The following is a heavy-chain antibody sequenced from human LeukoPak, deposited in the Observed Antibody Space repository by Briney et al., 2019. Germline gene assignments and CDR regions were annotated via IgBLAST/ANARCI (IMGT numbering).Heavy chain of an antibody. D-gene: IGHD3-3*01. V-gene: IGHV3-7*01. CDR2: IKEDGTEK. J-gene: IGHJ4*02. CDR1: EFAFNNYW. Sequence: GGSLRLSCAASEFAFNNYWMSWVRQAPGKGLEWVANIKEDGTEKNYVGSVKGRFTISRDNAKNSLYLQMNSLRAEDTAVYYCTTWGPWSHFDYWGQGTLVTVSS. CDR3: TTWGPWSHFDY.